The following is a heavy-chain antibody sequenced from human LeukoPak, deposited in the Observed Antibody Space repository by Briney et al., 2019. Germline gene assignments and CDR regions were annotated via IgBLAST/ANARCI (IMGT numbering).Heavy chain of an antibody. J-gene: IGHJ4*02. V-gene: IGHV1-18*01. D-gene: IGHD4-23*01. CDR2: ISAYNGNR. CDR1: GYTFTSYG. Sequence: ASVKVSCKASGYTFTSYGISWVRQAPGQGREGMGLISAYNGNRNYAQKRQGRVTMTTDTSTSTAYMELRSLRSDDTAVYYSAREPPLGGNDYWGQATLVTVSS. CDR3: AREPPLGGNDY.